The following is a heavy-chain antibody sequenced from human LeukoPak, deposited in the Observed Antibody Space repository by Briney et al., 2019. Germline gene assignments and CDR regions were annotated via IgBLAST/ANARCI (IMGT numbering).Heavy chain of an antibody. CDR3: TRRYNYDSSGYYYVRDAFDI. J-gene: IGHJ3*02. D-gene: IGHD3-22*01. Sequence: GGSLRLSCTASGFAFGDYVMSWVRQAPGKGLEWVGFIRSKAYGGTTKNAASVKGRFTISRDDSRSIAYLQMNSLKTEDTAVYYCTRRYNYDSSGYYYVRDAFDIWGQGTMVTVSS. CDR1: GFAFGDYV. V-gene: IGHV3-49*04. CDR2: IRSKAYGGTT.